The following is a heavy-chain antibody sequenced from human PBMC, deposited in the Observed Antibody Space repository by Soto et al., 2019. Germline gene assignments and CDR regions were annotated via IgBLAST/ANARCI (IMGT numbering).Heavy chain of an antibody. V-gene: IGHV4-59*08. CDR3: ARQLPPLHSGAHYFDL. CDR2: IYYNGAT. Sequence: QVQLQESGPGLVKPSEPLSLNCTVSGGYISGYYWSWIRQPPGKGLEWIGFIYYNGATRYNPSLMSRVTISLDASKNQFSLKLSSVTAADTAVYYCARQLPPLHSGAHYFDLWGQGPLVTVSS. D-gene: IGHD3-10*01. CDR1: GGYISGYY. J-gene: IGHJ4*02.